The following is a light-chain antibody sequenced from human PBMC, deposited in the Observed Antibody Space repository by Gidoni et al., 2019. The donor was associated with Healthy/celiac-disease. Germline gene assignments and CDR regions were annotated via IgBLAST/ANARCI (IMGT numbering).Light chain of an antibody. Sequence: DIVLTPSPGTLSLSPGERATLSCRASLSVSSSYLAWYQQKPGQAPRLLIYGASRRATGIPDRFSGSGSGTDFTLTISRLEPEDFAVYYCQQYGSSPRVSFGQGTKLEIK. J-gene: IGKJ2*03. CDR1: LSVSSSY. CDR3: QQYGSSPRVS. V-gene: IGKV3-20*01. CDR2: GAS.